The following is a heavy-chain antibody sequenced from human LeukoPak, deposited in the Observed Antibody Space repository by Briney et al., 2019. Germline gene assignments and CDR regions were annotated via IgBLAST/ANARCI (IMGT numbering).Heavy chain of an antibody. J-gene: IGHJ4*02. CDR3: ARVAYCAGDCHHMDS. Sequence: GGSLRLSCAASGFTFSNYEMNWVRQAPGKGLEWVSYISSSGGTMYYADSVKGGFTVSRDNAKNSLYLQMNSLRAEDTAVYYCARVAYCAGDCHHMDSWGQGTLVTVSS. D-gene: IGHD2-21*02. CDR1: GFTFSNYE. CDR2: ISSSGGTM. V-gene: IGHV3-48*03.